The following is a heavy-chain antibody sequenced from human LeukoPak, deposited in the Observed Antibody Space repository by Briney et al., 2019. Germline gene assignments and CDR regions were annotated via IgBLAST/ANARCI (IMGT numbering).Heavy chain of an antibody. J-gene: IGHJ4*02. CDR3: ARQGSGNYRSRVNY. CDR2: IYFSGST. Sequence: SETLSLTCTVSGGSISSSSYYWGWIRQPPGKGLEGNRTIYFSGSTYYNPSIKGRVTISVDTSKNQFYLKLSSVTAADTAVYYCARQGSGNYRSRVNYWGQGTLVTVSS. V-gene: IGHV4-39*01. CDR1: GGSISSSSYY. D-gene: IGHD1-26*01.